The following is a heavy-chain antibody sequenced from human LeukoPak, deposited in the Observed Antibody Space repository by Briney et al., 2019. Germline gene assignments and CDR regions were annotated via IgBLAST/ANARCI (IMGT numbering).Heavy chain of an antibody. CDR1: GSSVSSDEYY. CDR3: ARVKVLRFLAWFLDP. Sequence: SQTLSLTCTVSGSSVSSDEYYWSWVRQHPGKGLEWIGYVYYSGSFFYIPSLERRVTMSVEVSKNLFSLELRSVTAADTAAYYCARVKVLRFLAWFLDPWGQGALVTVSS. V-gene: IGHV4-31*03. J-gene: IGHJ5*02. D-gene: IGHD3-3*01. CDR2: VYYSGSF.